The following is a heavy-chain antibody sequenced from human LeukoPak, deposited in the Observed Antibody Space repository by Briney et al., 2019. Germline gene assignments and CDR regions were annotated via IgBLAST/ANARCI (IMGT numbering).Heavy chain of an antibody. Sequence: SETLSLTCSVSGASINSYYWNWICQSPGKGLEWLGNIQYRGTTNYNPSLKSRVTLSLDSSKSQFALKVTSVTAADTAVYYCARDEFGDFQGFDYWGQGTRVTVSS. V-gene: IGHV4-59*13. D-gene: IGHD4-17*01. CDR1: GASINSYY. CDR3: ARDEFGDFQGFDY. CDR2: IQYRGTT. J-gene: IGHJ4*02.